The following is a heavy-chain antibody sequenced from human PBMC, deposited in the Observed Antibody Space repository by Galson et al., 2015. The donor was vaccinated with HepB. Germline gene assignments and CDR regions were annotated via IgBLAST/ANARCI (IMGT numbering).Heavy chain of an antibody. CDR2: IYYSGST. Sequence: ETLSLTCTVSGGSISSYYWSWIWQPPGKGLEWIGYIYYSGSTNYNPSLKSRVTISVDTSKNQFSLKLSSVTAADTAVYYCARTWVGGYAFDIWGQGTMVTVSS. V-gene: IGHV4-59*01. CDR1: GGSISSYY. J-gene: IGHJ3*02. CDR3: ARTWVGGYAFDI. D-gene: IGHD1-26*01.